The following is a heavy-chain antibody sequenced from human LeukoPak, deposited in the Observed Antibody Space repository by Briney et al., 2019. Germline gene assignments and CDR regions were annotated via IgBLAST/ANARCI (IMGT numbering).Heavy chain of an antibody. CDR3: ARRRGRYSGDAFDI. D-gene: IGHD1-26*01. CDR2: IYPGDSDT. Sequence: GESLKISCKGSGYSFADYWIGWVRQMPGKGLEWMGFIYPGDSDTRYSPSFQGQVTISADKSMSTAYLQWSSLKASDTAMYYCARRRGRYSGDAFDIWGQGTMVTVSS. J-gene: IGHJ3*02. CDR1: GYSFADYW. V-gene: IGHV5-51*01.